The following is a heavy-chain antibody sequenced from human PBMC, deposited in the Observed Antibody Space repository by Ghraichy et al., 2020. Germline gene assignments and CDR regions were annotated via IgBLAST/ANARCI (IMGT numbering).Heavy chain of an antibody. CDR3: AHSARTDWLLFPPYFQH. CDR1: GFSLSTSGVG. Sequence: SGPTLVKPTQTLTLTCTFSGFSLSTSGVGVGWIRQPPGKALEWLALIYWDDDKRYSPSLKSRLTITKDTSKNQVVLTMTNMDPVDTATYYCAHSARTDWLLFPPYFQHWGQGTLVTVSS. V-gene: IGHV2-5*02. CDR2: IYWDDDK. D-gene: IGHD3-9*01. J-gene: IGHJ1*01.